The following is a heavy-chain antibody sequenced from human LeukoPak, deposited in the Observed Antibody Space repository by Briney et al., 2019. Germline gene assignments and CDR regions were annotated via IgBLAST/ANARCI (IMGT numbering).Heavy chain of an antibody. CDR2: INPNSGGT. Sequence: ASVKVSCKASGYTFTGYYMHWVRQAPGQGLEWMGWINPNSGGTNYAQKFQGRVTMTRDTSISTAYMELSRLRSDDTAVYYCARDPWYNWNSRPGGRDYYYYMDVWGKGTTVTVSS. J-gene: IGHJ6*03. CDR3: ARDPWYNWNSRPGGRDYYYYMDV. D-gene: IGHD1-7*01. CDR1: GYTFTGYY. V-gene: IGHV1-2*02.